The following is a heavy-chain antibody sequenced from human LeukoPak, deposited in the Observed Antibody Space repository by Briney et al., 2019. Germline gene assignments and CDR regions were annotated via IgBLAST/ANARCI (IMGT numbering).Heavy chain of an antibody. CDR3: ARDQEGFDY. Sequence: ASVKVSCKASGYSFTNNYIRWVRQAPGQGLEWMGMIYPRDGSTSYAQKFQGRVTVTSDTSTSTVHMELSGLRSEDTAVYYCARDQEGFDYWGQGTLVTVPS. CDR1: GYSFTNNY. CDR2: IYPRDGST. V-gene: IGHV1-46*01. J-gene: IGHJ4*02.